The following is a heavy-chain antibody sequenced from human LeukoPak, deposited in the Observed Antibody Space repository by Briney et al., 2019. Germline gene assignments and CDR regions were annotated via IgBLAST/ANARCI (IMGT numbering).Heavy chain of an antibody. CDR2: ISYDGSNK. CDR1: GFTFSSYG. V-gene: IGHV3-30*18. Sequence: GGSLRLSCAASGFTFSSYGMHWVRQAPGKGLEWVAVISYDGSNKYYADSVKGRFTISRDNSKNTLYLQMNSLRAEDTAVYYCAKSSQWLEPFDYWGQGTLVTASS. D-gene: IGHD6-19*01. J-gene: IGHJ4*02. CDR3: AKSSQWLEPFDY.